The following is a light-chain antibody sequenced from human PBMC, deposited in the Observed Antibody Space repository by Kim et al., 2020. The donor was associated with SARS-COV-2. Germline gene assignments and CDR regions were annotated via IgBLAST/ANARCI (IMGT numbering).Light chain of an antibody. CDR1: QSLLSSSTNKNF. CDR2: GAS. J-gene: IGKJ1*01. Sequence: ATINCKSDQSLLSSSTNKNFLAGYQQKPGQPPKLRIYGASTRESGVPDRFRGSESGTDFSLTINSLQAEDVAVYYCQQYFDTPWTFGQGTKVDIK. CDR3: QQYFDTPWT. V-gene: IGKV4-1*01.